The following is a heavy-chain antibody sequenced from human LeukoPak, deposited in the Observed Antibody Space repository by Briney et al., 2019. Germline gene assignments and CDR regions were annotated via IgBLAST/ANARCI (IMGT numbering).Heavy chain of an antibody. V-gene: IGHV1-46*01. D-gene: IGHD3-10*01. CDR1: GYTFTSYY. J-gene: IGHJ6*02. CDR2: INPSGGST. CDR3: ARELITMVRGVIITGYYYGMDV. Sequence: GASVKVSCKASGYTFTSYYMHWVRQAPGQGLEWMGIINPSGGSTSYAQKFQGRVTMPRDTSTSKVYMELSSLRSEDTAVYYCARELITMVRGVIITGYYYGMDVWGQGTTVTVSS.